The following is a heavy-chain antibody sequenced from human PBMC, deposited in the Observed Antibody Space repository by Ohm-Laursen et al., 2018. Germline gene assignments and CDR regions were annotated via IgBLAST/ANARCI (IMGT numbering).Heavy chain of an antibody. D-gene: IGHD5-18*01. CDR1: GYTFTGYY. J-gene: IGHJ4*02. Sequence: GASVKVSCKASGYTFTGYYMHWVRQAPGQGLEWMGWINLNSGGTNYAQKFQGRVTMTRDTSISTAYMELSRLRSDDTAVYYCARVVSGYSSPTDYWGQGTLVTVSS. CDR3: ARVVSGYSSPTDY. CDR2: INLNSGGT. V-gene: IGHV1-2*02.